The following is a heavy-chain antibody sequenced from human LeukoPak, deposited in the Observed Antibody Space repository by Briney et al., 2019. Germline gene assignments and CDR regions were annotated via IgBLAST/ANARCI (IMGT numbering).Heavy chain of an antibody. CDR3: AKGASNIVVVTSIYYFDY. CDR1: GFTFSSYA. J-gene: IGHJ4*02. V-gene: IGHV3-21*01. D-gene: IGHD2-2*01. CDR2: ISSSSSYI. Sequence: GGSLRLSCAASGFTFSSYAMSWVRQASGKGLEWVSSISSSSSYIYYADSVKGRFTISRDYAKNSLYLQMNSLRAEDTAVYYCAKGASNIVVVTSIYYFDYWGQGTLVTVSS.